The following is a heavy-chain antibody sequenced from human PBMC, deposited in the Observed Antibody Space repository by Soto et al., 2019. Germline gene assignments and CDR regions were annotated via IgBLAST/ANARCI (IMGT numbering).Heavy chain of an antibody. V-gene: IGHV4-34*01. D-gene: IGHD6-13*01. CDR1: GGSFSGYY. CDR2: INHSGST. Sequence: SETLSLTCAVYGGSFSGYYWSWIRQPPGKGLEWIGEINHSGSTNYNPSLKSRVTISVDTSKNQFSLKLSSVTAADTAVYYCARAPTAAGIYYYYGMDVWGQGTTVTVSS. J-gene: IGHJ6*02. CDR3: ARAPTAAGIYYYYGMDV.